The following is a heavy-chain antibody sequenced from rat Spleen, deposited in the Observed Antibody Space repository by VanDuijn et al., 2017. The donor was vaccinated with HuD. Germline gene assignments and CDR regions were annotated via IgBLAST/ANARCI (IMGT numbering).Heavy chain of an antibody. J-gene: IGHJ2*01. CDR3: ASSYFDY. Sequence: QVQLKESGPGLVQPSQTLSLTCTVSGFSLTSNSVHWVRQPPGKGLEWMGGIWTGGSTDYNSALKSRLSISRDTSKSQVFLKMNSLQAEDMGTYYSASSYFDYWGQGVMVTVSS. CDR2: IWTGGST. CDR1: GFSLTSNS. V-gene: IGHV2-1*01.